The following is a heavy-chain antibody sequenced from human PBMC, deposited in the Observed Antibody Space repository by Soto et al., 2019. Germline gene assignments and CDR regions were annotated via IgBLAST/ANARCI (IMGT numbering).Heavy chain of an antibody. Sequence: GESLKISCAASGFTFSRCAMSWVRQAPGKGLEWVSVISGDGDTYYADSVKGRFTISRDNSKNTLYLQMNSLRAEDTAVYYCAMPPYYYGSGSPYFDYWGQGTLVTVSS. V-gene: IGHV3-23*03. D-gene: IGHD3-10*01. J-gene: IGHJ4*02. CDR3: AMPPYYYGSGSPYFDY. CDR2: ISGDGDT. CDR1: GFTFSRCA.